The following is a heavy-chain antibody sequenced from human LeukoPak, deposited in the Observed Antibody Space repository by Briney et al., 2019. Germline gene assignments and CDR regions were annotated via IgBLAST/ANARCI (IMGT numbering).Heavy chain of an antibody. CDR2: INHNGIT. V-gene: IGHV4-34*01. Sequence: PSETLSLTCAVYGGSFSGHYWTWIRQPPGKGLGWIGEINHNGITNYNPSLKSRVTISVDTSKNQFSLKLRSVTAADTAVYSCARSVSGGLECDSWAQGSLVTVSS. CDR1: GGSFSGHY. D-gene: IGHD3-16*01. CDR3: ARSVSGGLECDS. J-gene: IGHJ4*02.